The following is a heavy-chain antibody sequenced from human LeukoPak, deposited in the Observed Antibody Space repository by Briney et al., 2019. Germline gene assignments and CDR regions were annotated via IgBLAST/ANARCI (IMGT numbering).Heavy chain of an antibody. Sequence: SGTLSLTCTVSGVSISSSNSYWGWIRQPPGKGLEWIGSIYYSGNTYYNASLKSQVSISIDTSKNQFSLRLTSVTAADTAVYYCARQTGSGLFILPGGQGTLVTVSS. D-gene: IGHD3/OR15-3a*01. CDR3: ARQTGSGLFILP. CDR1: GVSISSSNSY. J-gene: IGHJ4*02. V-gene: IGHV4-39*01. CDR2: IYYSGNT.